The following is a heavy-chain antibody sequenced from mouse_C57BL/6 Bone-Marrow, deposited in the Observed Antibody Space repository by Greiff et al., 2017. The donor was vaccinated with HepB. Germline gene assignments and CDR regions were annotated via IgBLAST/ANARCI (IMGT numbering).Heavy chain of an antibody. CDR1: GYTFTSYW. Sequence: VQLQQSGAELVKPGASVKMSCKASGYTFTSYWITWVKQRPGQGLEWIGDIYPGSGSTNYNEKFKSKATLTVDTSSSTAYMQLSSLTSEDSAVYYCSRDYYGSTRVNWYFDVWGTGTTVTVSP. V-gene: IGHV1-55*01. J-gene: IGHJ1*03. CDR2: IYPGSGST. D-gene: IGHD1-1*01. CDR3: SRDYYGSTRVNWYFDV.